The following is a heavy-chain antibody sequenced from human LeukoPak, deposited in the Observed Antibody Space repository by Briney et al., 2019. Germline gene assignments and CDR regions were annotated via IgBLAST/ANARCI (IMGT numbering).Heavy chain of an antibody. CDR3: ARGGADRPDY. CDR2: ISSGSGTK. Sequence: GGSLRLSCAASGFAFSSYGMNWVRQAPGKGLEWVSYISSGSGTKNYADSVKGRFTISRDNAKSSLYLQMNSLRAEDTALYYCARGGADRPDYWGQGTLVTVSS. V-gene: IGHV3-48*04. J-gene: IGHJ4*02. D-gene: IGHD2-21*01. CDR1: GFAFSSYG.